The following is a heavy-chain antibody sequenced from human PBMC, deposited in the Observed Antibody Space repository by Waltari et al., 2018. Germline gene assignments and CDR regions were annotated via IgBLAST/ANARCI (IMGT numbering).Heavy chain of an antibody. V-gene: IGHV3-9*01. CDR1: GFTFDNYA. J-gene: IGHJ5*02. CDR3: VKDNAHDVHDVFGGMDA. Sequence: EVHLVESGGGLVQPGRSVRLSCVGSGFTFDNYAMHWVRQVPGNGPELVSGISWSSSSINYADSVRGRFTVSRDNAQNSLYLQMDRLTVGDTALYYCVKDNAHDVHDVFGGMDAWGQGTLVTVSS. CDR2: ISWSSSSI. D-gene: IGHD3-9*01.